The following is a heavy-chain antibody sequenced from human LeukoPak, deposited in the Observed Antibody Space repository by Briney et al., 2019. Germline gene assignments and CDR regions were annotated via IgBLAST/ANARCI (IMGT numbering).Heavy chain of an antibody. CDR2: ISGYSGNT. J-gene: IGHJ6*02. V-gene: IGHV1-18*01. CDR1: GYTFTTYG. D-gene: IGHD2-21*02. Sequence: ASVKVSCKASGYTFTTYGLNWVRQAPGQGLEWLGWISGYSGNTDYSQRFQGRVTMTTDTSTNTAYMELRSLTSDDTAVYYCARRPGVTGPYSDYGMDFWGQGTRSPFP. CDR3: ARRPGVTGPYSDYGMDF.